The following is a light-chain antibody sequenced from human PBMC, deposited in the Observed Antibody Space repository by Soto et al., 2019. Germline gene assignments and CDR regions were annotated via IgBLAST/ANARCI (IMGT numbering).Light chain of an antibody. CDR3: QQYNNWTPWT. CDR2: GAS. V-gene: IGKV3-15*01. CDR1: QSVSSN. Sequence: EIVMTQSPATLSVSPGERATLSCRASQSVSSNLAWYQQKPGQAPRLLIYGASTRATGIPARFSGSGSGTEFTLTISSLKSEEFAVYYCQQYNNWTPWTFGQGTKVEIK. J-gene: IGKJ1*01.